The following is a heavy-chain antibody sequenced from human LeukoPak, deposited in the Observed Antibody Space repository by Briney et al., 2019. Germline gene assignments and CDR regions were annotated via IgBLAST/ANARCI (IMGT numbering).Heavy chain of an antibody. V-gene: IGHV1-46*01. J-gene: IGHJ3*02. CDR2: INPSGGST. Sequence: ASVKVSCTASGYTFTSYYMHWVRQAPGQGLEWMGIINPSGGSTSYAQKFQGRVTMTRDTSTSTVYMELSSLRSEDTAVYYCARDLAHPGAFDIWGQGTMVTVSS. CDR3: ARDLAHPGAFDI. D-gene: IGHD3-3*02. CDR1: GYTFTSYY.